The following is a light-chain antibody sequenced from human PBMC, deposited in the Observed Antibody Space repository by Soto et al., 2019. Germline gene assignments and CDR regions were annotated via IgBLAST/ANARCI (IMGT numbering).Light chain of an antibody. CDR2: DAS. CDR1: QTISSW. J-gene: IGKJ5*01. V-gene: IGKV1-5*01. Sequence: DIQMTQSPSTLSASVVDRVTITFLASQTISSWLAWYQQKPGKAPNLLIYDASTLERGVPSRFSGTGSGTEFTLTIDRLQPDDFATYYCQKYHTSSINFGQGTRLENK. CDR3: QKYHTSSIN.